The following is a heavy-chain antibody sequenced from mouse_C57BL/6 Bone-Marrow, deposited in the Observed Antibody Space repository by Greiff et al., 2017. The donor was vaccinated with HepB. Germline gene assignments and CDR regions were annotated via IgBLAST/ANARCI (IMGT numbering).Heavy chain of an antibody. D-gene: IGHD2-3*01. CDR3: AKSGGDGYYQGFAY. Sequence: VKLMESGPGLVAPSQSLSITCTVSGFSLTSYGVSWVRQPPGKGLEWLGVIWGDGSTNYHSALISRLSISKDNSKSQVFLKLNSLQTDDTATYYCAKSGGDGYYQGFAYWGQGTLVTVSA. V-gene: IGHV2-3*01. CDR1: GFSLTSYG. J-gene: IGHJ3*01. CDR2: IWGDGST.